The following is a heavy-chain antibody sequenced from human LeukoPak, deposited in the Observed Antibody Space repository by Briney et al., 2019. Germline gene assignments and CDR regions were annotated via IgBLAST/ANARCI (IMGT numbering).Heavy chain of an antibody. V-gene: IGHV3-74*01. CDR2: INSDGSST. J-gene: IGHJ4*02. Sequence: PGGSLRLSCAASGFTFSNYWMHWVRQAPAKGLVWVSRINSDGSSTNYADSVKDRFTISRDNAKNTLYLQMNSLRDEDTAVFYCARGSHDFDYWGQGTLVTVSS. CDR3: ARGSHDFDY. CDR1: GFTFSNYW.